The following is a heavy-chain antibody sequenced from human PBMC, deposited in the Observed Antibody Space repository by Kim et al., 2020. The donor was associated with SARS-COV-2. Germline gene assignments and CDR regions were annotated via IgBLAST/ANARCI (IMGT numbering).Heavy chain of an antibody. D-gene: IGHD3-10*01. Sequence: SETLSLTCTVSGGSISSSSYYWGWIRQPPGKGLEWIGSIYYSGSTYYNPSLKSRVTISVDTSKNQFSLKLSSVTAADTAVYYCARIRPFRGVASPSNWFDPWGQGTLVTVSS. V-gene: IGHV4-39*01. J-gene: IGHJ5*02. CDR2: IYYSGST. CDR1: GGSISSSSYY. CDR3: ARIRPFRGVASPSNWFDP.